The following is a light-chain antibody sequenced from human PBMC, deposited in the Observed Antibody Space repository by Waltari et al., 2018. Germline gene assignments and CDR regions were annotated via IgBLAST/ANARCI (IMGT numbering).Light chain of an antibody. Sequence: IVMTQSPLSLPVTPGEPASISCRASQSLLHRNGYNFVDWYLQKPGQAPQLLISLVSTRASGVADRFSGGASGTQFPLRISRVEAEDVGVYYCMQARQTPYTFGQGTKLEIK. CDR3: MQARQTPYT. J-gene: IGKJ2*01. CDR1: QSLLHRNGYNF. V-gene: IGKV2-28*01. CDR2: LVS.